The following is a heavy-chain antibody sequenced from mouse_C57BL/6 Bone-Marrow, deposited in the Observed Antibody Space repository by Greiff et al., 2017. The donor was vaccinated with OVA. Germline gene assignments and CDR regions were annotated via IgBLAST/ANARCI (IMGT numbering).Heavy chain of an antibody. CDR2: IWSGGST. Sequence: VMLVESGPGLVQPSQRLSITCTVSGFSLTSYGVHWVRQSPGKGLEWLGVIWSGGSTDYNAAFISRLSISQDNSKSQVFFKMNSLQADDTAIYYCARRDGRGSSYAMDYWGQGTSVTVSS. J-gene: IGHJ4*01. CDR3: ARRDGRGSSYAMDY. D-gene: IGHD1-1*02. V-gene: IGHV2-2*01. CDR1: GFSLTSYG.